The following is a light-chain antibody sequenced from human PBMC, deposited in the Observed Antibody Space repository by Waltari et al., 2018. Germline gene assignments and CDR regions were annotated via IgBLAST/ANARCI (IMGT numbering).Light chain of an antibody. CDR1: QTVLFSADNKNY. J-gene: IGKJ1*01. Sequence: DSVMTQSPDSLTLSLGERATINCKSSQTVLFSADNKNYLAWYQQKPGQPPKVLIYWASTRASGVPERFSGRGSGTDFTLTISSLQREDAAVYYCQQYYDNPRAFGQGTKVDIK. V-gene: IGKV4-1*01. CDR3: QQYYDNPRA. CDR2: WAS.